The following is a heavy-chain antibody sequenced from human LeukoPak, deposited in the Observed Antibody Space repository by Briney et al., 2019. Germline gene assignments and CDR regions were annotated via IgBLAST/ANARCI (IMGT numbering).Heavy chain of an antibody. D-gene: IGHD3-22*01. V-gene: IGHV4-39*01. CDR3: ATYSSLNRREFQY. J-gene: IGHJ1*01. CDR1: GGSISSSSYY. Sequence: SETLSLTCTVSGGSISSSSYYWGWIRQPPGKGLEWIGSIYHSGSTYYNPSLKSRVTISVDTSKNQFSLKLSSVTAADTAVYYCATYSSLNRREFQYWGQGTLLTVSS. CDR2: IYHSGST.